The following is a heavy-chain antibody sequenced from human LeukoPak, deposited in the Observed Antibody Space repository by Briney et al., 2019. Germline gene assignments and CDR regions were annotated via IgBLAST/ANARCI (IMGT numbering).Heavy chain of an antibody. CDR1: GFTFSSYA. CDR3: AKDRSSRYDFWSGSLSHYYYYMDV. V-gene: IGHV3-23*01. CDR2: ISGGSA. D-gene: IGHD3-3*01. J-gene: IGHJ6*03. Sequence: PGGSLRLSCAASGFTFSSYAMSWVRQAPGKGLEWVSAISGGSADYADSVKGRFSISIDNSKNTLYLQMNSLRAEDTAVYYCAKDRSSRYDFWSGSLSHYYYYMDVWGKGTTVTVSS.